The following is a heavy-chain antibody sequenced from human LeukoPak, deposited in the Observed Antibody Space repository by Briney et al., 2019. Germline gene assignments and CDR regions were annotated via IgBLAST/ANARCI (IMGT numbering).Heavy chain of an antibody. D-gene: IGHD6-19*01. Sequence: PSETLSLTCTVSGGSISSSSYYWGWIRQPPGKGLEWIGSIYYSGSTCYNPSLKSRVTISVDTSKNQFSLKLSSVTAADTAVYYCARDPGIAVAGMGELDYWGQGTLVTVSS. CDR1: GGSISSSSYY. V-gene: IGHV4-39*07. CDR2: IYYSGST. CDR3: ARDPGIAVAGMGELDY. J-gene: IGHJ4*02.